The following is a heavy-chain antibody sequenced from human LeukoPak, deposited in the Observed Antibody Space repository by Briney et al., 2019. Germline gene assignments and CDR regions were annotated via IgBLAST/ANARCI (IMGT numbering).Heavy chain of an antibody. D-gene: IGHD1-26*01. CDR1: GGSISSSSYY. Sequence: PSETLSLTCTVSGGSISSSSYYWGWIRQPPGKGLEWIGSIYYSGSTYYNPSLKSRVTISVDTSKNQFSLKLSSVTAADTAVYYCARGELPDYWGQGTLVTVSS. V-gene: IGHV4-39*01. CDR2: IYYSGST. J-gene: IGHJ4*02. CDR3: ARGELPDY.